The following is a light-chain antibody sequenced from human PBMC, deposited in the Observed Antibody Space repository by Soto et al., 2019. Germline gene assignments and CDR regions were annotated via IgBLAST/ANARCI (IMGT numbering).Light chain of an antibody. Sequence: DIQMTQSPSTLSASVGDRVTITCRASQSISSWLAWYQQKPGKAPKLLIYDASSLESGVPSRFSGSGSGTEFTLTVSSLQPDDFATYYCQQYNSYSLTFGGGNRWIS. CDR1: QSISSW. V-gene: IGKV1-5*01. J-gene: IGKJ4*01. CDR2: DAS. CDR3: QQYNSYSLT.